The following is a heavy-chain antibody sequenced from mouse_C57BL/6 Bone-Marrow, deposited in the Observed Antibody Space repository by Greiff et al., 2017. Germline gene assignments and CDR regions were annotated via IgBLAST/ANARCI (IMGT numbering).Heavy chain of an antibody. J-gene: IGHJ4*01. Sequence: VQLQQSGAELARPGASVKLSCKASGYTFTSYGISWVKQRTGQGLEWIGEIYPRSGNTYYNEKFKGKATLTADKSSSTAYMELRNLTSEDSAVYFCAKNRVYAMDYWGQGTSVTVSS. CDR2: IYPRSGNT. CDR1: GYTFTSYG. V-gene: IGHV1-81*01. CDR3: AKNRVYAMDY.